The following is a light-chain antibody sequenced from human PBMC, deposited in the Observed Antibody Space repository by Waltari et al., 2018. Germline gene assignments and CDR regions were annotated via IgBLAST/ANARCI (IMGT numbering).Light chain of an antibody. V-gene: IGKV3-11*01. CDR1: QSVGSY. CDR2: DAS. CDR3: QQRSTWTPHT. J-gene: IGKJ2*01. Sequence: EIVLTQSPPTLSLSPGETATLSCRASQSVGSYLAWYQQKPGQPPRLLIYDASNRATGVPARFRGSGSGTDFTLTISSLEAEDFAVYYCQQRSTWTPHTFGQGARLEIK.